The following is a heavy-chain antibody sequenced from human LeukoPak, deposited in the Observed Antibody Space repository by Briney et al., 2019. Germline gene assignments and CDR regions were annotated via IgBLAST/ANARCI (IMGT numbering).Heavy chain of an antibody. Sequence: SVKVSCKASGGTFSSYAISWVRQAPGQGLEWMGGIIPIFGTANYAQKFQGRVTITTDESTSTAYMELSSLRSEDTAVYYCARDHQPSLIVVKAFDIWGQGTMVTVSS. V-gene: IGHV1-69*05. J-gene: IGHJ3*02. CDR3: ARDHQPSLIVVKAFDI. D-gene: IGHD3-22*01. CDR1: GGTFSSYA. CDR2: IIPIFGTA.